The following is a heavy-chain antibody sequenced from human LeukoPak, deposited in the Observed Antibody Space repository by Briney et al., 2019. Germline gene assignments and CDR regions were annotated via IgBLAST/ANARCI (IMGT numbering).Heavy chain of an antibody. CDR3: AKVPSTVTELYYGMDV. V-gene: IGHV3-23*01. Sequence: GGSLRLSCAASGFTFSSYAMSWVRQAPGKGLEWVSAISGSGGSTYYADSVKGRLTISRDNSKNTLYLQMNSLRAEDTAVYYCAKVPSTVTELYYGMDVWGQGTTVTVSS. CDR2: ISGSGGST. J-gene: IGHJ6*02. CDR1: GFTFSSYA. D-gene: IGHD4-17*01.